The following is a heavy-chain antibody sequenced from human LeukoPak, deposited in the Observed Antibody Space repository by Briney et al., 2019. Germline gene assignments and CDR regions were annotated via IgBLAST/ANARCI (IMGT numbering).Heavy chain of an antibody. CDR3: ARVSGRADAFDI. Sequence: GASVKVSCKASGYTFTSYDINWVRQATGQGLEWMGWMNPNSGNTGYAQKFQGRVTMTRNTSISTAYMELCSLRSEDTAVYYCARVSGRADAFDIWGQGTMVTVSS. CDR2: MNPNSGNT. CDR1: GYTFTSYD. J-gene: IGHJ3*02. V-gene: IGHV1-8*01. D-gene: IGHD6-25*01.